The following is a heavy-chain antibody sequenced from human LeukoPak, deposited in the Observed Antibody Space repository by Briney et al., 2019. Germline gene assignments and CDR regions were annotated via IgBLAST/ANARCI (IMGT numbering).Heavy chain of an antibody. CDR1: GGTFSSYA. CDR2: IIPIFGTA. V-gene: IGHV1-69*13. CDR3: ARAGRALTLWFGELFINWFDP. J-gene: IGHJ5*02. D-gene: IGHD3-10*01. Sequence: SVKVSCKASGGTFSSYAISWVRQAPGRGLEWMGGIIPIFGTANYAQKFQGRVMITADESTSTAYMELSSLRSEDTAVYYCARAGRALTLWFGELFINWFDPWGQGTLVTVSS.